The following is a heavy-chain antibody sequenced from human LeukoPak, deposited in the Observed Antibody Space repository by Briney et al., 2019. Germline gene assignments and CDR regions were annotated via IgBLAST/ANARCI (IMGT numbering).Heavy chain of an antibody. V-gene: IGHV3-30*02. D-gene: IGHD2-15*01. J-gene: IGHJ3*02. CDR2: IRYDGSIK. Sequence: PGGSLRLSCAASGFTFSSYGMHWVRQAPGKGLEWVAFIRYDGSIKYYADSVKGRFTISRDNSKNTLYLQVNSLRAEDTAVYYCATARDPYCSGGSCYDAFDIWGQGTMVTVSS. CDR3: ATARDPYCSGGSCYDAFDI. CDR1: GFTFSSYG.